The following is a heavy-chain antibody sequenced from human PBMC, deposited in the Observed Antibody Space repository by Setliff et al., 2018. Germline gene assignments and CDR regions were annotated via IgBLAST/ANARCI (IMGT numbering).Heavy chain of an antibody. D-gene: IGHD2-2*01. J-gene: IGHJ6*02. V-gene: IGHV3-20*01. Sequence: GGSLRLSCAASGFTFDDYGMSWVRQAPGKGLEWVSGINWSGGSTGYADSVKCRFTISRDNAKNSLYLQMNSLRAEDTALYHCAKGGPVPYYYGMDVWGQGTTVTVSS. CDR2: INWSGGST. CDR1: GFTFDDYG. CDR3: AKGGPVPYYYGMDV.